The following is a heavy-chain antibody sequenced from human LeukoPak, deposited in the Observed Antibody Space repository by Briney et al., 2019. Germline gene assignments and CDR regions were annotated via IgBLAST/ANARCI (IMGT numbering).Heavy chain of an antibody. V-gene: IGHV4-34*01. D-gene: IGHD2-8*02. J-gene: IGHJ5*02. CDR3: ARVRPSVVYAMQTSYNWFDP. CDR1: GGSFSGYY. CDR2: INHSGST. Sequence: PSETLSLTCAVYGGSFSGYYWSWIRQPPGKGLEWIGEINHSGSTNYNPSLKSRVTISVDTSKNQFSLKLSSVTAADTAVYYSARVRPSVVYAMQTSYNWFDPWGQGTLVTVSS.